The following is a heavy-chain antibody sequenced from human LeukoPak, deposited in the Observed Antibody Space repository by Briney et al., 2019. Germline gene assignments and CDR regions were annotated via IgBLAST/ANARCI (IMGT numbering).Heavy chain of an antibody. V-gene: IGHV3-33*01. D-gene: IGHD3-10*01. CDR3: ARSSEIAAPFDP. CDR1: GFTFSSYG. Sequence: GRSLRLSCAASGFTFSSYGMHWVRQAPGKGLEWVAVIWYDGSNKYYADSVKGRFTISRDNSKNTLYLQMNSLRAEDTAVYYCARSSEIAAPFDPWGQGTLVTVSP. CDR2: IWYDGSNK. J-gene: IGHJ5*02.